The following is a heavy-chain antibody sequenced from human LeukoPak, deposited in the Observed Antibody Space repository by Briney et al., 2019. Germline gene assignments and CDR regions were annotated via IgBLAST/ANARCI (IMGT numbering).Heavy chain of an antibody. CDR2: ISWNSGSI. D-gene: IGHD3-22*01. V-gene: IGHV3-9*01. CDR1: GFTFDDYA. Sequence: GRSLRLSCAASGFTFDDYAMHWVRQAPGKGLEWVSGISWNSGSIGYADSVKGRFTISRDNAKNSLYLQMNSLRAEDTALYYCAKDNYYDSSGYSLFDYWGQGTLVTVSS. J-gene: IGHJ4*02. CDR3: AKDNYYDSSGYSLFDY.